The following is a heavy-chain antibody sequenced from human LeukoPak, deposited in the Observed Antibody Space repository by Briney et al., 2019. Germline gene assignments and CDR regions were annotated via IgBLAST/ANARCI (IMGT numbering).Heavy chain of an antibody. V-gene: IGHV3-9*01. CDR3: ARGGSYLSAFDI. D-gene: IGHD1-26*01. J-gene: IGHJ3*02. CDR1: GFTFDDYA. CDR2: ISWNSGDI. Sequence: GGSLRLSCAASGFTFDDYAMHWVRQAPGKGLEWVSGISWNSGDIGYADSVKGRFTISRDNSKNTLYLQMNSLRAEDTAVYYCARGGSYLSAFDIWGQGTMVTVSS.